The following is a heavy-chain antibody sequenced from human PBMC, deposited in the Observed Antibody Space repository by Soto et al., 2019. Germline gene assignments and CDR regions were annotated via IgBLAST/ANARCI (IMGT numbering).Heavy chain of an antibody. D-gene: IGHD2-21*02. J-gene: IGHJ4*02. V-gene: IGHV1-3*01. CDR3: ARSIVVVTALDY. CDR1: GYTFTSYS. CDR2: INAGNGNT. Sequence: GASGKGSRKGSGYTFTSYSLDLGRQAPGQRLEWMGWINAGNGNTKYSQKFQGRVTITRDTSASTAYMELSSLRSEDTAVYYCARSIVVVTALDYWGQGTLVTVSS.